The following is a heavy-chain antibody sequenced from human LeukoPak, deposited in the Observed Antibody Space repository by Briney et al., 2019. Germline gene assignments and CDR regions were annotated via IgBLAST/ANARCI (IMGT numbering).Heavy chain of an antibody. CDR3: ARVIATRPHYHYYMDV. Sequence: GGSLRLSCAASGFTFSDHYMSLIRQAPGKGLEWVSYISNSGRTIYYADSVKGRFTISRGNAENSLYLQMNSLRAEDTAVYYCARVIATRPHYHYYMDVWGKGTTVTVSS. V-gene: IGHV3-11*04. CDR1: GFTFSDHY. CDR2: ISNSGRTI. D-gene: IGHD2/OR15-2a*01. J-gene: IGHJ6*03.